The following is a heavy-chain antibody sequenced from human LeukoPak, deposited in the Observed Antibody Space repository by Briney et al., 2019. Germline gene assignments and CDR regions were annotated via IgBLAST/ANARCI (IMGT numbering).Heavy chain of an antibody. CDR2: ISVSGDGT. D-gene: IGHD3-9*01. CDR1: GFTFSSYA. V-gene: IGHV3-23*01. Sequence: PGGALRLSCAASGFTFSSYAMGWVRQAPGKGLEWVSLISVSGDGTFYADSVKGRFTISRDNSKNTLYLQMNSLRAEDTAIYYCAKGYYDILTGNHQYFDYWGQGTRVTVSS. J-gene: IGHJ4*02. CDR3: AKGYYDILTGNHQYFDY.